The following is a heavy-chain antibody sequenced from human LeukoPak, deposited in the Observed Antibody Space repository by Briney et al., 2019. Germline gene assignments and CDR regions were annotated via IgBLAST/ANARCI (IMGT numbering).Heavy chain of an antibody. V-gene: IGHV3-48*04. CDR2: ISSSSSTI. J-gene: IGHJ4*02. D-gene: IGHD2-2*01. CDR1: GFTFSSYS. CDR3: ARDDIVVVPAAMLRPAWYFDY. Sequence: GGSLRLSCAASGFTFSSYSMNWVRQAPGKGLEWVSYISSSSSTIYYADSVKGRFTISRDNAKNSLYLQMNSLRAEDTAVYYCARDDIVVVPAAMLRPAWYFDYWGQGTLVTVSS.